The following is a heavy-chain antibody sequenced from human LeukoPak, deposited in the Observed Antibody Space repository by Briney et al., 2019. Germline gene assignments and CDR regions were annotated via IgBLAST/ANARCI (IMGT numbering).Heavy chain of an antibody. CDR1: GGSISSSSYY. V-gene: IGHV4-61*05. D-gene: IGHD3-10*01. CDR3: ARGKYYYGSGSLYFDY. Sequence: SETLSLTCTVSGGSISSSSYYWGWIRQPPGKGLEWIGRIHTSGSTNYNPSLRSRVTMSVDTSKNQFSLKLSSVTAADTAVYYCARGKYYYGSGSLYFDYWGQGTLVTVSS. CDR2: IHTSGST. J-gene: IGHJ4*02.